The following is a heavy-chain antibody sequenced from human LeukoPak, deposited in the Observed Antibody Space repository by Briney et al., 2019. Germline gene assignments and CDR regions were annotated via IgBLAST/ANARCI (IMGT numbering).Heavy chain of an antibody. CDR1: GFTFSNYA. J-gene: IGHJ4*02. Sequence: GGSLRLSCAASGFTFSNYAMSWARQAPGKGLEWVSAISGSGGSTYYADSVKGRFTISRDNSENTLYLQMNSLRAEDTAVYYCTKGTIWLPFDYWGQGTLVTVSS. CDR3: TKGTIWLPFDY. D-gene: IGHD5-18*01. CDR2: ISGSGGST. V-gene: IGHV3-23*01.